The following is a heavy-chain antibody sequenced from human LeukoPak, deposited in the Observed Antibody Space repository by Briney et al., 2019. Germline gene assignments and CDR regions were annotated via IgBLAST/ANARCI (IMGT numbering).Heavy chain of an antibody. Sequence: GGSLRLSCAASGFTFSSYGMHWVRQAPGKGLEWVSVIYSGGSTYYADSVKGRFTISRDNSKNTLYLQMNSLRAEDTAVYYCARDSYSSSWYWVGNYWGQGTLVTVSS. CDR3: ARDSYSSSWYWVGNY. D-gene: IGHD6-13*01. V-gene: IGHV3-NL1*01. CDR2: IYSGGST. J-gene: IGHJ4*02. CDR1: GFTFSSYG.